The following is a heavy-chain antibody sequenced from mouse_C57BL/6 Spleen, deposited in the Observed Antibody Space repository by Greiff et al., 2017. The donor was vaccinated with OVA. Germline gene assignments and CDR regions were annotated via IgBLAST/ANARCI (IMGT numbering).Heavy chain of an antibody. CDR2: ISSGSSTI. Sequence: EVHLVESGGGLVKPGGSLKLSCAASGFTFSDYGMHWVRQAPEKGLEWVAYISSGSSTIYYADKVKGRFTISRDNAKNTLFLQMTSLRSEDTAMYYCARRYGSSYYYAMDYWGQGTSVTVSS. J-gene: IGHJ4*01. D-gene: IGHD1-1*01. CDR3: ARRYGSSYYYAMDY. CDR1: GFTFSDYG. V-gene: IGHV5-17*01.